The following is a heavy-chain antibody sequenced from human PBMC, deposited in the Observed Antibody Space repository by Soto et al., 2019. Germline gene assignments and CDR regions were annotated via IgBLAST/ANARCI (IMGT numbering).Heavy chain of an antibody. Sequence: EVQLLESGGGLVQRGGSLRLACVASGFTFSSYAMTWVRQAPGKGLECVSGISASGGSTYYADSVKGRFTISRDNSKNALDLKMNSPRADDTAVYFCAQVRGVVALDGYFDCWGQGTLATVSS. V-gene: IGHV3-23*01. J-gene: IGHJ4*02. CDR3: AQVRGVVALDGYFDC. CDR1: GFTFSSYA. CDR2: ISASGGST. D-gene: IGHD2-15*01.